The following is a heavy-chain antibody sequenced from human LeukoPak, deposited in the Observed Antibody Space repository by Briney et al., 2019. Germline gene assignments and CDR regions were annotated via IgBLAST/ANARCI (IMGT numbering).Heavy chain of an antibody. CDR3: AEGGQWLRV. J-gene: IGHJ4*02. CDR1: GGSISSYC. V-gene: IGHV4-4*07. CDR2: ICNSGST. Sequence: PSETLSLTCTVSGGSISSYCWSCIRQPAGKGLEWIGRICNSGSTNYNPSLKSRVTMSVDTPKNQFSLKLSSVTAADTAVYYCAEGGQWLRVWGQGTLVTVSS. D-gene: IGHD6-19*01.